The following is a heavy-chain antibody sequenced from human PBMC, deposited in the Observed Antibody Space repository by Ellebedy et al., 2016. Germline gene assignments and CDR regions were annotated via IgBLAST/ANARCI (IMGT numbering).Heavy chain of an antibody. CDR3: ARDFPGEY. V-gene: IGHV3-74*01. D-gene: IGHD3-10*01. J-gene: IGHJ4*02. CDR2: INSDGSGT. CDR1: GFTFSNYW. Sequence: GGSLRLXCAASGFTFSNYWMHWVRQAPGRGLVWVSGINSDGSGTFYADSVKGRFTISRDNAKNTLYLQMNSLRGEDTAVYYCARDFPGEYWGQGALVTVSS.